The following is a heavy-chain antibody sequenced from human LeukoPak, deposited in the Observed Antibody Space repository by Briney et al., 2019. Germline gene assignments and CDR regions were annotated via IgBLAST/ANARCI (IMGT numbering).Heavy chain of an antibody. CDR1: GFTLSNYA. Sequence: GGSLRLSCAASGFTLSNYAMHWVRQAPGKGLVWVAVISSDGTNKYYADSVKGRFTISRDNSKNTLYLQMNSLRVEDTAVYYCARDSHLRYFGWLSALDYWGQGTLVTVSS. CDR2: ISSDGTNK. V-gene: IGHV3-30-3*01. CDR3: ARDSHLRYFGWLSALDY. D-gene: IGHD3-9*01. J-gene: IGHJ4*02.